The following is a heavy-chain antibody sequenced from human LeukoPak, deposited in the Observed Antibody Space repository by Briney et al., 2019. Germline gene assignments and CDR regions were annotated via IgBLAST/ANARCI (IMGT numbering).Heavy chain of an antibody. J-gene: IGHJ6*02. CDR1: VGSFSGYY. CDR3: VRDRVGDSSGQMDV. CDR2: IYYSGST. V-gene: IGHV4-59*01. D-gene: IGHD3-22*01. Sequence: SETLSLTCAVYVGSFSGYYWSWIRQPPGKGLEWIGYIYYSGSTNYNPSLKSRVTISVDTSKNQFSLKLSSVTAADTAVYYCVRDRVGDSSGQMDVWGQGTTVTVSS.